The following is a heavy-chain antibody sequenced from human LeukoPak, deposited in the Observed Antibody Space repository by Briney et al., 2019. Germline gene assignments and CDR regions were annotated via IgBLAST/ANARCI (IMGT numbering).Heavy chain of an antibody. D-gene: IGHD2-15*01. Sequence: ASVNVSCKASGYTFTSYYMHWVRQAPGQGLEWMGIINPSGGSTSYAQKFQGRVTMTRDTSTSTVYMELSSLRSEDTAVYYCARDFEFGYCSGGSCYDFDYWGQGTLVTVSS. V-gene: IGHV1-46*01. CDR1: GYTFTSYY. CDR3: ARDFEFGYCSGGSCYDFDY. CDR2: INPSGGST. J-gene: IGHJ4*02.